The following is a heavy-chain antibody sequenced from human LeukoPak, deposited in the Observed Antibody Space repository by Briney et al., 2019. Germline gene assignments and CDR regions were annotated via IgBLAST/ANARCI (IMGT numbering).Heavy chain of an antibody. J-gene: IGHJ6*03. CDR2: NNTDTGNP. CDR3: ARALTGWSTYYYYYYMDV. V-gene: IGHV7-4-1*02. CDR1: GYTFTSYA. D-gene: IGHD6-19*01. Sequence: ASVKVSCKASGYTFTSYAMNWVRQAPGQGLEWTGWNNTDTGNPTYAQGFTGRFVFSLDTSVSTAYLQISSLKAEDTAVYYCARALTGWSTYYYYYYMDVWGKGTTVTVSS.